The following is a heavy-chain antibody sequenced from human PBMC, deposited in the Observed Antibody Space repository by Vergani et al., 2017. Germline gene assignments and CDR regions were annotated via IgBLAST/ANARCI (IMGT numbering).Heavy chain of an antibody. D-gene: IGHD3-16*01. J-gene: IGHJ5*02. V-gene: IGHV4-61*02. Sequence: QVQLHESGPGLVKPSQTLSLTCTVSGGSITSGSFYWSWIRQPAGKGLEWIGRIHSSGTTNYNPSLKSRVTLAVDTSKNQLSLRMTSVTAADTGVYYCARDCWTSGPWGGYWFDTWGQGTLVSVSS. CDR3: ARDCWTSGPWGGYWFDT. CDR2: IHSSGTT. CDR1: GGSITSGSFY.